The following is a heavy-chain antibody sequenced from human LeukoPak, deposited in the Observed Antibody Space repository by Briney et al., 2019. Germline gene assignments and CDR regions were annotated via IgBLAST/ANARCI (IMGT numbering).Heavy chain of an antibody. CDR3: ARSHCGGDCYLQTEFDP. D-gene: IGHD2-21*02. CDR2: IYYSGST. V-gene: IGHV4-61*05. CDR1: GGSISSSSYY. Sequence: PSETLSLTCTVSGGSISSSSYYWSWIRQPPGKGLEWIGYIYYSGSTNYNPSLKSRVTISVDTSKNQFSLKLSSVTAADTAVYYCARSHCGGDCYLQTEFDPWGQGTLVTVSS. J-gene: IGHJ5*02.